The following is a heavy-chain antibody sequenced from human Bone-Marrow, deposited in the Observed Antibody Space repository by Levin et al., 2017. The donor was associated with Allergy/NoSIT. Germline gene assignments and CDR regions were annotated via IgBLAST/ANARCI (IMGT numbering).Heavy chain of an antibody. CDR2: VYYGGTT. D-gene: IGHD5-24*01. V-gene: IGHV4-39*07. J-gene: IGHJ4*02. CDR3: ARARDGYKSHFDY. CDR1: GDSIRSNNFF. Sequence: SETLSLTCIVSGDSIRSNNFFWGWIRQPPGKGLQWIGYVYYGGTTFFNPSLESRVSMSVDTSNNHFSLKLKSVTAADTAVYYCARARDGYKSHFDYWGQGTLVSVSS.